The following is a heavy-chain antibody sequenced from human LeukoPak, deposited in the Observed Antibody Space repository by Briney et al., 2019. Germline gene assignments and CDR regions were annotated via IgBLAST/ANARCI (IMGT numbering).Heavy chain of an antibody. CDR1: GYTFTDYY. J-gene: IGHJ4*02. CDR2: INPKSGGT. Sequence: GASVKVSCKASGYTFTDYYIHWVRQAPGQGLEWMGWINPKSGGTKYTQKFQGRVTMTRDTSISTACMELSRLRSDDTAVYYCARSAHPINYDYVWGRYRWAFDYWGQGTLVTVSS. CDR3: ARSAHPINYDYVWGRYRWAFDY. V-gene: IGHV1-2*02. D-gene: IGHD3-16*02.